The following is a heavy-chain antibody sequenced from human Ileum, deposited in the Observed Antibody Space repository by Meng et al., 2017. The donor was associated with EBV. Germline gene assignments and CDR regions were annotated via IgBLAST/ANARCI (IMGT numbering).Heavy chain of an antibody. CDR3: ARKFSVVGSTDGWFDP. D-gene: IGHD2-8*01. V-gene: IGHV4-4*02. J-gene: IGHJ5*02. Sequence: GHRREPGPGLVNPSKTSSLTCTGSGESIISNYWWSWVRQPPGKGLEWIGEIYDNTNTNYNPSLKGRVTMSVDTSQNQFSLTLSSVTAADTAVYFCARKFSVVGSTDGWFDPWGQGTLVTVSS. CDR1: GESIISNYW. CDR2: IYDNTNT.